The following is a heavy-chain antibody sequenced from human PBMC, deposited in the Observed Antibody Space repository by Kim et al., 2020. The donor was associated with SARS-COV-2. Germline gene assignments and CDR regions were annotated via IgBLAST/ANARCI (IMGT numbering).Heavy chain of an antibody. CDR3: ARGPRYYYGSGSNYYMDV. CDR2: INHSGST. Sequence: SETLSLTCAVYGGSFSGYYWSWIRQPPGKGLEWIGEINHSGSTNYNPSLKSRVTISVDTSKNQFSLKLSSVTAADTAVYYCARGPRYYYGSGSNYYMDVWGKGTTVTVSS. J-gene: IGHJ6*03. CDR1: GGSFSGYY. D-gene: IGHD3-10*01. V-gene: IGHV4-34*01.